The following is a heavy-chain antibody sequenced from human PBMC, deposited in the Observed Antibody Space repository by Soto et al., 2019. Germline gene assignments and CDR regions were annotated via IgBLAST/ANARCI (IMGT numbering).Heavy chain of an antibody. Sequence: HPGGSLRLSCAASGFTFSSYGMHWVRQAPGKGLEWVAVIWYDGSNKYYADSVKGRFTISRDNSKNTLYLQMNSLRAEDTAVYYCARDSGAAGVYYGTDVWGQGTPVTVYS. J-gene: IGHJ6*02. CDR1: GFTFSSYG. CDR2: IWYDGSNK. D-gene: IGHD6-13*01. CDR3: ARDSGAAGVYYGTDV. V-gene: IGHV3-33*01.